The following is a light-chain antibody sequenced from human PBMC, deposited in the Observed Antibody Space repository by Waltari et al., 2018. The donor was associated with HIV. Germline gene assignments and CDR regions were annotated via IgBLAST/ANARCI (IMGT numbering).Light chain of an antibody. V-gene: IGLV1-44*01. CDR2: SNQ. J-gene: IGLJ2*01. CDR1: SSNIGGNT. Sequence: QSVLTQPPSASGTPGQRVTISCSGSSSNIGGNTVNWYQHLPETAPKLLIYSNQQRPSGVPDRFSGSKSGTSASLSISGLQSEDEADYYCASRDDSLNGPVFGRGTKLTVL. CDR3: ASRDDSLNGPV.